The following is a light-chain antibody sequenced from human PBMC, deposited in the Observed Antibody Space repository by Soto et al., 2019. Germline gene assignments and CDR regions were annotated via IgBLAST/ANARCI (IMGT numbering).Light chain of an antibody. V-gene: IGKV1-5*03. CDR1: QSISSY. CDR3: QHYNSYSEA. Sequence: DIQMTQSTSSLSASVGDIVTITCRASQSISSYLNWYQQKPGKAPKLLIYKASTLKSGVPSRFSGSGSGTEFTLTISSLQPDDFATYYCQHYNSYSEAFGHGTKVDIK. CDR2: KAS. J-gene: IGKJ1*01.